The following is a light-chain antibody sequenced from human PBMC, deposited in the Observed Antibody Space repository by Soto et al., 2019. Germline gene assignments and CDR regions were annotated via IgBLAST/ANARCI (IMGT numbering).Light chain of an antibody. CDR3: QQYNDSFPYT. V-gene: IGKV1-5*03. J-gene: IGKJ2*01. CDR2: KAS. Sequence: DLQLTQSPSTLSASVGDRVTITCRASQSISTWLAWYQQKPGTAPKLLIHKASTLESGVPSRFSGSRSGTEFTLTVSSLQPDDFATYYCQQYNDSFPYTFGQGTKLEIK. CDR1: QSISTW.